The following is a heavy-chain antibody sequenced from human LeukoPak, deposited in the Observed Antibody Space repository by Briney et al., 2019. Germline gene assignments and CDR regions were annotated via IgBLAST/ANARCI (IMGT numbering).Heavy chain of an antibody. CDR2: ISSSGSTI. V-gene: IGHV3-11*01. Sequence: GGSLRLSCAASGFTVSSNYMSWVRQAPGKGLEWVSYISSSGSTIYYADSVKGRFTISRDNAKNSLYLQMNSLRAEDTAVYYCARDIGQGYSSSWYPVYWGQGTLVTVSS. CDR3: ARDIGQGYSSSWYPVY. J-gene: IGHJ4*02. D-gene: IGHD6-13*01. CDR1: GFTVSSNY.